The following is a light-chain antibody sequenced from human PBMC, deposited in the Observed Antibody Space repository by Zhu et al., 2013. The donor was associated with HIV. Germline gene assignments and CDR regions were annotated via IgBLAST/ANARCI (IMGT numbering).Light chain of an antibody. CDR2: GAT. CDR1: QNIRRY. CDR3: QQYGNPAPLT. J-gene: IGKJ4*01. Sequence: DIQMTQSPSSLSASIGDTVTLACRASQNIRRYLNWYQQKPGQAPKLLIYGATNLETGVPSRFGGSGSGTEFTFTIRSLQPEDIATYYCQQYGNPAPLTFGGGTKGGD. V-gene: IGKV1-33*01.